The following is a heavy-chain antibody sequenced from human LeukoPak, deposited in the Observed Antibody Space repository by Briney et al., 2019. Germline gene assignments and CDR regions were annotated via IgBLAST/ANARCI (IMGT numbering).Heavy chain of an antibody. CDR1: GYTFTGYY. D-gene: IGHD6-13*01. J-gene: IGHJ4*02. V-gene: IGHV1-2*02. CDR2: INPNSGGT. Sequence: ASVKVSCKASGYTFTGYYMHWVRQAPGQGLEWMGWINPNSGGTNYAQKFQGRVTMTRDMSTSTVYMELSSLRSEDTAVYYCARDLVVSYSSSWYGFDYWGQGTLVTVSS. CDR3: ARDLVVSYSSSWYGFDY.